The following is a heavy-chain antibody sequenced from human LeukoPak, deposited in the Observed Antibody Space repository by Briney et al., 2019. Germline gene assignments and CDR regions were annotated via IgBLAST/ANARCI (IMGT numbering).Heavy chain of an antibody. CDR1: GSSINSVYS. V-gene: IGHV4-38-2*02. D-gene: IGHD3-22*01. Sequence: SETLTLTCTVFGSSINSVYSWGWIRQPPGKGLEWIGSIYHNGNTYYNSSLKSRVTISVHTSENQFSLKLSSVTAADTAVYYCASYKTYYDSSGNPFDYWGQGTLVTVSS. J-gene: IGHJ4*02. CDR2: IYHNGNT. CDR3: ASYKTYYDSSGNPFDY.